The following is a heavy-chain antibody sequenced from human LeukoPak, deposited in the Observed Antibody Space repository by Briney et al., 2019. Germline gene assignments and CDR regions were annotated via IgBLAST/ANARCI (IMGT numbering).Heavy chain of an antibody. CDR2: IYYSGGT. D-gene: IGHD2-2*01. Sequence: SQTLSLTCTVSGGSISSGYYYWSWIRQPPGKGLEYIGYIYYSGGTYYNPSLQSRVTISVDTSKNQFSLKLNSVTAADTAVYYCARGCSSTTCYRGGFDFWGQGTLVTVSS. J-gene: IGHJ4*02. CDR3: ARGCSSTTCYRGGFDF. CDR1: GGSISSGYYY. V-gene: IGHV4-30-4*08.